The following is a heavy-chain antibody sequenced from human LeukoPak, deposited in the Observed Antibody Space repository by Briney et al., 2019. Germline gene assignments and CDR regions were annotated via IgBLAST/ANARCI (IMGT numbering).Heavy chain of an antibody. D-gene: IGHD2-2*01. CDR2: ISNSGDST. Sequence: GGSLRLSCAASGFTFTTYAMSWVRQAPGEGLEWVSGISNSGDSTYYSDSLKGRFTTSRDNSKNTLHLQMSNLRADDTALYYCVKDRCDGTTCPEVWGQGTLVTVSS. J-gene: IGHJ4*02. CDR1: GFTFTTYA. V-gene: IGHV3-23*01. CDR3: VKDRCDGTTCPEV.